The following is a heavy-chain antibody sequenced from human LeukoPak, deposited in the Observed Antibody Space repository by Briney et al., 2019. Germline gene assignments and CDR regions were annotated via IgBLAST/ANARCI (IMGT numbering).Heavy chain of an antibody. V-gene: IGHV3-13*01. Sequence: GSLRLSCAASGFTFSSYDMHWVRQATGKGLEWVSAIGTAGDTYYPGSVKGRFTISRENAKNSLYLQMNSLRAGDTAVYYCARGGDYYYGMDVWGQGTTVTVSS. CDR3: ARGGDYYYGMDV. CDR1: GFTFSSYD. J-gene: IGHJ6*02. D-gene: IGHD4-17*01. CDR2: IGTAGDT.